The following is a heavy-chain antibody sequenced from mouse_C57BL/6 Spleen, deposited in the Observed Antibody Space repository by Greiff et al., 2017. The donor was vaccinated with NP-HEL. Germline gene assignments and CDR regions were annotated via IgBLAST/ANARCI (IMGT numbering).Heavy chain of an antibody. J-gene: IGHJ1*03. D-gene: IGHD2-1*01. CDR1: GFTFSDYY. V-gene: IGHV5-12*01. Sequence: DVKLVESGGGLVQPGGSLKLSCAASGFTFSDYYMYWVRQTPEKRLEWVAYISNGGGSTYYPDTVKGRFTISRDNAKNTLYLQMSRLKSEDTAMYYCARLIYYGNYRYFDVWGTGTTVTVSS. CDR2: ISNGGGST. CDR3: ARLIYYGNYRYFDV.